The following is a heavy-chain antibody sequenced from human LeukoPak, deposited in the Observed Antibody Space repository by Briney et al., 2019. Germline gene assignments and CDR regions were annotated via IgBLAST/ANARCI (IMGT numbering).Heavy chain of an antibody. V-gene: IGHV3-30-3*02. CDR3: AKRQYYDSSGYYYPGYYFYGMDV. D-gene: IGHD3-22*01. CDR1: GFTFSSYA. CDR2: ISYDGSNK. J-gene: IGHJ6*02. Sequence: GRSLRLSCAASGFTFSSYAMHWVRQAPGKGLEWVAVISYDGSNKYYADSVKGRFTISRDNSKNTLYLQMNSLRAEDTAVYYCAKRQYYDSSGYYYPGYYFYGMDVWGQGTTVTVSS.